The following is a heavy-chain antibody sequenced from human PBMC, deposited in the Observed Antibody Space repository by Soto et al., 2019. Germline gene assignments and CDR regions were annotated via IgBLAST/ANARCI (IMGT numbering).Heavy chain of an antibody. J-gene: IGHJ4*02. CDR2: FSGGRDTT. CDR1: GFTFSSYA. D-gene: IGHD2-21*01. V-gene: IGHV3-23*01. CDR3: AKATSATCTGSICYSFDY. Sequence: VQLLESGGGVVQPGGSLRLSCVASGFTFSSYAMRWVRQAPGQRLEWVATFSGGRDTTWHADSVKGRFTVSRDSSKNTLSLQMNSLRPEDTALSYCAKATSATCTGSICYSFDYWGQGTLVTVSS.